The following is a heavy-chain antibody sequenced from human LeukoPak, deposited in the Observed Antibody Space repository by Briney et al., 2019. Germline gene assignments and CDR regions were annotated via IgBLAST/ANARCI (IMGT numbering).Heavy chain of an antibody. CDR3: ARASTSGYDY. D-gene: IGHD3-22*01. CDR2: IGSGSSAI. V-gene: IGHV3-48*02. CDR1: GFTFSSFD. Sequence: AESLSLSCVASGFTFSSFDLNWVRQAPGKGLEWISYIGSGSSAIHYADYVKGRFTIFRDNAKNSLYLQMNSLRDEDAAVYHCARASTSGYDYWGQGTLVTVSS. J-gene: IGHJ4*02.